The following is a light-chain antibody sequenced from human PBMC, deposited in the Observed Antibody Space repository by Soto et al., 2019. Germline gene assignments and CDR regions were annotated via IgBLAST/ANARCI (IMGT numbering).Light chain of an antibody. Sequence: EIVLTQSPGTLSLSPGERSTLSCRASQSLSSNYLAWYQKTPGQAPRLLSYGASTRATGIPARFSGSGSGTEFTLTIRSLQSEDFAVYYGQQYNNWPPITVGQGTRLEIK. CDR1: QSLSSN. J-gene: IGKJ5*01. CDR3: QQYNNWPPIT. V-gene: IGKV3-15*01. CDR2: GAS.